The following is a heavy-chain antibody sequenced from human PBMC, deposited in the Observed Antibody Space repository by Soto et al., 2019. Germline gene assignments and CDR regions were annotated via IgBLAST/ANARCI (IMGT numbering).Heavy chain of an antibody. J-gene: IGHJ3*02. CDR1: GFTVSDYY. CDR2: ISGDSVYT. CDR3: ATGQEVRMADI. V-gene: IGHV3-11*03. D-gene: IGHD2-15*01. Sequence: QVQLLESGGGLVKPGGSLRLSCAASGFTVSDYYMGWIRQPPGKGLEWISYISGDSVYTNHADSVKGRFTISRDNAQNSLYLQMNSLRAEDTAVYFCATGQEVRMADIWGQGTMVTVSS.